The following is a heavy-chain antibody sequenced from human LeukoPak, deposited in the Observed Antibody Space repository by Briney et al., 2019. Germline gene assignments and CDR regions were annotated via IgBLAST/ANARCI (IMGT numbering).Heavy chain of an antibody. Sequence: GGSLRLSCAASGFTFSSYPMNWVRQAPGKGLEWVSGISGTSGSTYYADSVKGRFTISRDNSNNTLYLLMNSLRAADTAVYYCAKATSGWSPPDYWGQGTLVTVSS. J-gene: IGHJ4*02. D-gene: IGHD6-19*01. CDR2: ISGTSGST. CDR1: GFTFSSYP. V-gene: IGHV3-23*01. CDR3: AKATSGWSPPDY.